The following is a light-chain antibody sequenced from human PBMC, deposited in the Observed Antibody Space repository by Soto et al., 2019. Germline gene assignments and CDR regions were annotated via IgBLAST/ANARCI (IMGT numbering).Light chain of an antibody. CDR1: QTVSGSY. CDR3: QQYGSSPFT. Sequence: EFVLTQSPGTLSLSPGERATLSCGASQTVSGSYLAWYQQKPGQAPRLLIHGATNRATGIPDRFSGSRSGTDFSLTISRLEPEDSAVYYCQQYGSSPFTFGPGTKVEIK. V-gene: IGKV3-20*01. CDR2: GAT. J-gene: IGKJ3*01.